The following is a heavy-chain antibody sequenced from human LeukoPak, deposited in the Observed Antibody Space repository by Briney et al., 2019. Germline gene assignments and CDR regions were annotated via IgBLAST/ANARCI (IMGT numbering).Heavy chain of an antibody. Sequence: GGSLRLSCAASGFTFDDYAMHWVRQAPGKGLEWVSGISWNSGSIGYADSVKGRFTTSRDNAKNSLYLQMNSLRAEDTALYYCAKDRYYDSSGYYGLDQWGQGTLVTVSS. CDR2: ISWNSGSI. V-gene: IGHV3-9*01. CDR3: AKDRYYDSSGYYGLDQ. J-gene: IGHJ4*02. D-gene: IGHD3-22*01. CDR1: GFTFDDYA.